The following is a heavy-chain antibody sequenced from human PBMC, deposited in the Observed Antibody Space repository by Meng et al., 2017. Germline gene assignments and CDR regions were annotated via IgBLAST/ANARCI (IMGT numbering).Heavy chain of an antibody. CDR2: IYWDDDT. CDR3: AHRSSAWAFDS. D-gene: IGHD7-27*01. CDR1: GFSLSTGGVG. J-gene: IGHJ4*02. V-gene: IGHV2-5*02. Sequence: QITLKEFGPPPAKPTQTRTLPCTFYGFSLSTGGVGVGWIRQPPGKALEWLALIYWDDDTRYSPSLKSRLSITKDTSKNQVFLTITNMDPVDTATYYCAHRSSAWAFDSWGQGTLVTVSS.